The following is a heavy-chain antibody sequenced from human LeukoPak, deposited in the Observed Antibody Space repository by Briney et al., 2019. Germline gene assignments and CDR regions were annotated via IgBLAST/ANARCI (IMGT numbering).Heavy chain of an antibody. CDR3: ARDRKYYYHMDV. Sequence: PSETLSLTCTVSGGSISSGTYYWAWIRQPPGKGLEWIGTIYHSGSTYYNPSLKSRVTISVDTSKNQFSQNLTSLTAADTAVYYCARDRKYYYHMDVWGKGTTVTVSS. D-gene: IGHD1-14*01. CDR1: GGSISSGTYY. CDR2: IYHSGST. J-gene: IGHJ6*03. V-gene: IGHV4-39*07.